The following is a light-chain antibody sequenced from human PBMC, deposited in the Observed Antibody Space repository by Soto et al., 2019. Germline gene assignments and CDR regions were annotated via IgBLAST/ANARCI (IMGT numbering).Light chain of an antibody. CDR3: QQYNSNPLT. J-gene: IGKJ4*01. V-gene: IGKV1-5*03. CDR2: SAS. Sequence: DIQMTQSPATLSASVGDRVTITCRASQSISAWLAWYQQKPGKAPKLLIYSASSLASGVPSRFSGSGSGTAFTLTISGLQPDDFATYYCQQYNSNPLTFGGGTKVEIK. CDR1: QSISAW.